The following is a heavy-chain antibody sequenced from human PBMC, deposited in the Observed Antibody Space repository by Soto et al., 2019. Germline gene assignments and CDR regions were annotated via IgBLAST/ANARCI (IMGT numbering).Heavy chain of an antibody. V-gene: IGHV3-9*01. CDR3: ASGRGYDILTGYYPYFDY. CDR2: ISWNSGSI. CDR1: GLTFDDYA. Sequence: GGSLRLSCAASGLTFDDYAMHWVRKAPGKDLEWVSGISWNSGSIGYADSVKGRFTISRDNAKNSLYLQMNSLRAGDTALYYCASGRGYDILTGYYPYFDYWGQGTLVTVSS. J-gene: IGHJ4*02. D-gene: IGHD3-9*01.